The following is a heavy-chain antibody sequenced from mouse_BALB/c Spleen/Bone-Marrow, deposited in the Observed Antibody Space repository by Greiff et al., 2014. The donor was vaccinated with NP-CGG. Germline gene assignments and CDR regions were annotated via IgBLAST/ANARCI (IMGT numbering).Heavy chain of an antibody. CDR3: TPRLRY. V-gene: IGHV1S22*01. J-gene: IGHJ2*01. D-gene: IGHD1-2*01. Sequence: GSELVRPGASVKLPCKASGYTFTSYWMHWVKQRPGQGLEWIGNIYPGSGSTNYDEKFKSKATLTVDTSSSTAYMQLSSLTSEDSAVYYCTPRLRYWGQGTTLTVSS. CDR1: GYTFTSYW. CDR2: IYPGSGST.